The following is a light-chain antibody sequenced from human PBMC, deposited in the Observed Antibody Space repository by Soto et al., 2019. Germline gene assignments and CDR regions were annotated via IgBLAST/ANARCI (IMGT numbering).Light chain of an antibody. J-gene: IGLJ2*01. CDR3: SSYTSSSTLVV. CDR2: DVI. V-gene: IGLV2-14*01. Sequence: QSALTQPASVSGSPGQSITISCTGTSSDVGGYNYVSWYQQHPGKAPKLMIYDVINRPSGVCNRFSGSKSGNTASLTISGLQAEDEAEYYCSSYTSSSTLVVFGGGTKLTVL. CDR1: SSDVGGYNY.